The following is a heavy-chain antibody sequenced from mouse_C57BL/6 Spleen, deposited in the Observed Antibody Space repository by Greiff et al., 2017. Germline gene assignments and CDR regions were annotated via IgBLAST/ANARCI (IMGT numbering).Heavy chain of an antibody. CDR2: IYPGDGDT. CDR1: GYAFSSYW. J-gene: IGHJ3*01. Sequence: QVQLQQSGAELVKPGASVKISCKASGYAFSSYWMNWVKQRPGKGLEWIGQIYPGDGDTNYNGKFNGKATLTANKSSSNAYMRLSSLTSEDSAVYFCARLDGYDGTWFAYWGRGTLVTVSA. CDR3: ARLDGYDGTWFAY. V-gene: IGHV1-80*01. D-gene: IGHD2-2*01.